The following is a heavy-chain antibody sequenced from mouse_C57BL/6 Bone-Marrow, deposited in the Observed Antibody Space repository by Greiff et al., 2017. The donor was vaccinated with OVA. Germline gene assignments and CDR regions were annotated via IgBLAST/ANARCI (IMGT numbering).Heavy chain of an antibody. J-gene: IGHJ3*01. CDR2: ISDGGSYT. D-gene: IGHD1-1*01. Sequence: EVKLVESGGGLVKPGGSLKLSCAASGFTFSSYAMSWVRQTPEKRLEWVATISDGGSYTYYPDNVKGRFTISRDNAKNNLYLQMSHLKSEDTAMYYCARGDYGSSLAWFAYWGQGTLVTVSA. CDR3: ARGDYGSSLAWFAY. V-gene: IGHV5-4*03. CDR1: GFTFSSYA.